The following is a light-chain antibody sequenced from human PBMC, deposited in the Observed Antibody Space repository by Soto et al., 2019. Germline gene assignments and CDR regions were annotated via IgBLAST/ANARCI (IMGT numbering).Light chain of an antibody. V-gene: IGKV3-20*01. Sequence: EIVLTQSPGTLSLSPGERATLSCRASQSVSSSYLAWYQQKPGQAPRLLIYGASSRATGIPDRFSGSGSGTDFTLTISRLEPEDFAVYYWQQYVSSPLDTFGQGTKLEIK. CDR2: GAS. CDR1: QSVSSSY. CDR3: QQYVSSPLDT. J-gene: IGKJ2*01.